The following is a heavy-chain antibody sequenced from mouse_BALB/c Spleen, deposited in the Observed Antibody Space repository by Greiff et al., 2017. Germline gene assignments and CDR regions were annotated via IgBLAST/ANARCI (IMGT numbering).Heavy chain of an antibody. CDR1: GYSITSDYA. CDR3: AIYYGYPYAMDY. Sequence: VQLQQSGPGLVKPSQSLSLTCTVTGYSITSDYAWNWIRQFPGNKLEWMGYISYSGSTNYNPSLKSRISITRDTSKNQFFLQLNSVTTEDTATYYCAIYYGYPYAMDYWGQGTSVTVSS. CDR2: ISYSGST. J-gene: IGHJ4*01. D-gene: IGHD2-2*01. V-gene: IGHV3-2*02.